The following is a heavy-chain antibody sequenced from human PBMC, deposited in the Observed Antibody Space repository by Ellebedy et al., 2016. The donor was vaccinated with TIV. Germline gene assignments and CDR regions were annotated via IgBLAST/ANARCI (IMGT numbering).Heavy chain of an antibody. CDR3: ARAVEMSRSPPSDAFDV. V-gene: IGHV3-48*03. J-gene: IGHJ3*01. CDR1: GFSFSRYE. CDR2: ISDTGNTI. D-gene: IGHD5-24*01. Sequence: GESLKISCVASGFSFSRYEMNWVRQAPGKGLEWVSYISDTGNTIYYADSVRGRFTISRDTSKNIVYLQMNSLRAEDTAVYYCARAVEMSRSPPSDAFDVWGQGTMVTVSS.